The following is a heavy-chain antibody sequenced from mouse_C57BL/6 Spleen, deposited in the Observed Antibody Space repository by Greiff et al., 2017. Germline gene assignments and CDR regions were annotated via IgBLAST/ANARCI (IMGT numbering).Heavy chain of an antibody. CDR3: VRAGDSSGYDYAMDY. D-gene: IGHD3-2*02. Sequence: EVKLVESGGGLVQPKGSLKLSCAASGFSFTTYAMNWVRQAPGKGLEWVARIRSKSNNYATYYADSVKDRITISRDESKSMLYLQMNNMKTEDTAMYYCVRAGDSSGYDYAMDYWGQGTSVTVSS. CDR2: IRSKSNNYAT. J-gene: IGHJ4*01. CDR1: GFSFTTYA. V-gene: IGHV10-1*01.